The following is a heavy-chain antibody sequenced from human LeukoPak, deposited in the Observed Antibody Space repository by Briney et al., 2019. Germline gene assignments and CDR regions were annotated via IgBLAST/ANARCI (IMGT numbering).Heavy chain of an antibody. D-gene: IGHD3-22*01. CDR2: IKQDGSEK. Sequence: PGGSLRLSCAASGFTFSSYWMSWVRQAPGKGLEWVANIKQDGSEKYYVDSVKGRFTISRDNAKNSLYLQMNSLRAEDTAVYYCARVPPNYYDSSGPLYYYYYYMDVWGKGTTVTVSS. V-gene: IGHV3-7*01. CDR1: GFTFSSYW. J-gene: IGHJ6*03. CDR3: ARVPPNYYDSSGPLYYYYYYMDV.